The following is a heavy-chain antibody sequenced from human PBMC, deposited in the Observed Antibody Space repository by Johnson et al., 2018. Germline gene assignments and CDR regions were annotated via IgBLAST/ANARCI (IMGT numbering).Heavy chain of an antibody. CDR3: ARVSRDYYYDYYYYYMDV. D-gene: IGHD3-22*01. V-gene: IGHV3-11*04. Sequence: VQLLESGGGLVKPGGSLRLSCAASGFTFSDYYMSWIRQAPGKGLEWVSYISSSGSTIYYADSVKGRLPISRDNAKNSRYLQMNSLRAEDTAEYYCARVSRDYYYDYYYYYMDVWGKGTTVTVSS. J-gene: IGHJ6*03. CDR1: GFTFSDYY. CDR2: ISSSGSTI.